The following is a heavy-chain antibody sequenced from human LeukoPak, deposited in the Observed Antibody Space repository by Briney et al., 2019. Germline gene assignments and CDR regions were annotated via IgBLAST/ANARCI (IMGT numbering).Heavy chain of an antibody. V-gene: IGHV1-3*03. CDR1: GYTFTSYA. CDR3: ARATYYYDSSGYHSLSYFDY. Sequence: ASVKVSCKASGYTFTSYAMHWVRQAPGQRLEWMGWINADNGDTKYSQEFQARVTISRDTSASTAYMELSSLRSEDMAVYYCARATYYYDSSGYHSLSYFDYWGQGTLVTVSS. CDR2: INADNGDT. J-gene: IGHJ4*02. D-gene: IGHD3-22*01.